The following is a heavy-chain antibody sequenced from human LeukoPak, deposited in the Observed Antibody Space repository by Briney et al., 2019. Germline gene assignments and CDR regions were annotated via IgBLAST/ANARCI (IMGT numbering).Heavy chain of an antibody. CDR2: IYYRGST. CDR1: GESISSTTYY. V-gene: IGHV4-39*01. J-gene: IGHJ4*02. CDR3: ARVFGSYAGFDY. Sequence: PSETLSLTCTVSGESISSTTYYWGWIRQPPGKGLEWIGSIYYRGSTYYNPSFKSRATISVDTSKSQISLKLSSVTAADTAVYYCARVFGSYAGFDYWGQGTLVTVSS. D-gene: IGHD1-26*01.